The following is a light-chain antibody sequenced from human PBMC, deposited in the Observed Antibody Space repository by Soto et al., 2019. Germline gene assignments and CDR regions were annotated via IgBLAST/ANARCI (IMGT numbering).Light chain of an antibody. CDR2: DVS. J-gene: IGKJ2*01. V-gene: IGKV3-15*01. CDR1: QGVTTN. Sequence: EIVMTHSPAALSVSPWEIATLSCRAGQGVTTNFAWYQQKSGQSPRLLIYDVSIRATGVPARFSGSGSGTEFTLTISSLQSEDFAVYYCQQYNTWPPYTFGQGTKVDIK. CDR3: QQYNTWPPYT.